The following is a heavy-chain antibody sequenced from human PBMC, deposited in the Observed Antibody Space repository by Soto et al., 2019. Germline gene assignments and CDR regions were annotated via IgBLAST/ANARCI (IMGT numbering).Heavy chain of an antibody. D-gene: IGHD1-7*01. V-gene: IGHV3-33*01. J-gene: IGHJ3*02. CDR2: IWYDGSNK. Sequence: QVQLVESGGGVVQPGRSLRLSCAASGFTFSSYGMHWVRQAPGKGLEWVAVIWYDGSNKYYADSVKGRFTISRDNSKNTLYLEMNSLRAEDTAVYYCAREPLRYNWNYTRGDAFDIWGQGTMVTVSS. CDR3: AREPLRYNWNYTRGDAFDI. CDR1: GFTFSSYG.